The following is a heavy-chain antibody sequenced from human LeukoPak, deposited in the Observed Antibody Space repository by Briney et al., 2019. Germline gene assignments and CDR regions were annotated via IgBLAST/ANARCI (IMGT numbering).Heavy chain of an antibody. J-gene: IGHJ3*02. CDR1: GFTFSSYN. D-gene: IGHD3-10*01. CDR3: ARDWSYYYGSGSYLGAFDI. Sequence: GGSLRLSCAASGFTFSSYNMSCVRQAPGEGLEWVSYISSRSSTTHYADSVKGRFTISRDNAKNSVYLQMNSLRGDATAVYYCARDWSYYYGSGSYLGAFDIWGQGTMVTVSS. CDR2: ISSRSSTT. V-gene: IGHV3-48*04.